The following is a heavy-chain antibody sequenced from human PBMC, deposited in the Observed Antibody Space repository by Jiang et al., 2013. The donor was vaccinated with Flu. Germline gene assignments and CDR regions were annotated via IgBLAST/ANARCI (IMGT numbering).Heavy chain of an antibody. V-gene: IGHV3-30*04. D-gene: IGHD6-19*01. J-gene: IGHJ4*02. CDR3: ARDAGYSTGWYPGN. Sequence: SGFTFSTHAMHWVRQAPGKGLEWVAVISYDESAKYYADSVKGRFTISRDISKNTLYLQMNSLRSEDTALYYCARDAGYSTGWYPGNWGQGTLVTVSS. CDR1: GFTFSTHA. CDR2: ISYDESAK.